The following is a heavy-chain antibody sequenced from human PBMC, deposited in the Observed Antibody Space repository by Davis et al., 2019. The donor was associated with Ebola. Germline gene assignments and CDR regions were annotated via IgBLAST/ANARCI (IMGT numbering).Heavy chain of an antibody. D-gene: IGHD5-24*01. Sequence: GGSLRLSCAASGFTFSSYSMNWVRQAPGKGLEWVANIKQDGSEKYYVDSVKGRFTISRDNAKNTLYLQMNSLRAEDTAVYYCASERWLQYFDYWGQGTLVTVSS. V-gene: IGHV3-7*01. J-gene: IGHJ4*02. CDR3: ASERWLQYFDY. CDR1: GFTFSSYS. CDR2: IKQDGSEK.